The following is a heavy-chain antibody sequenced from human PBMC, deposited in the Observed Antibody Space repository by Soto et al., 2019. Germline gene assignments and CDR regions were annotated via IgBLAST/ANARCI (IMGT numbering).Heavy chain of an antibody. J-gene: IGHJ3*02. CDR1: GYTFTSYG. Sequence: ASVKVSCKASGYTFTSYGISWVRQAPGQGLEWMGWISAYNGNTNYAQKLQGRVTMTTDTSTSTAYMELRSLRSDDTAVYYCAIWYYYDSSGYYPSDAFDIWGQGTMVTVSS. CDR3: AIWYYYDSSGYYPSDAFDI. V-gene: IGHV1-18*04. D-gene: IGHD3-22*01. CDR2: ISAYNGNT.